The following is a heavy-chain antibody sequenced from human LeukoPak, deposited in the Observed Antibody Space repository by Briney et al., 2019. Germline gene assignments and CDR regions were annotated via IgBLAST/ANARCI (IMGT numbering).Heavy chain of an antibody. CDR1: GGSFSGYY. CDR3: ARRSCLTGVFIVGYFDY. CDR2: FNHSGST. Sequence: SETLSLTCAVYGGSFSGYYWRGIPRPPGRGREWIGEFNHSGSTNYNPSLKSRVTISVDTSKNQFSLKLSSVTAADTAVYYCARRSCLTGVFIVGYFDYWGQGTLVTVSS. V-gene: IGHV4-34*01. D-gene: IGHD7-27*01. J-gene: IGHJ4*02.